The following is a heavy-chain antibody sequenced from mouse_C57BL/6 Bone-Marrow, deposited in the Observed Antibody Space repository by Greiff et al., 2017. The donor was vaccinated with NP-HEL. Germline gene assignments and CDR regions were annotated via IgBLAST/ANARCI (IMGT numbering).Heavy chain of an antibody. CDR1: GYTFTSYW. CDR2: INPSSGYT. D-gene: IGHD2-2*01. CDR3: ARGLWLRRHY. Sequence: QVQLKESGAELAKPGASVKLSCKASGYTFTSYWMHWVKQRPGQGLEWIGYINPSSGYTKYNQKFKDKATLTADKSSSTAYMQLSSLTYEDSAGYDCARGLWLRRHYWGQGTTLTVSS. V-gene: IGHV1-7*01. J-gene: IGHJ2*01.